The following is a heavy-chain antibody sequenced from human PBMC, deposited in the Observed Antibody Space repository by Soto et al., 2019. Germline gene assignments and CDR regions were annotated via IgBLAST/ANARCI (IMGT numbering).Heavy chain of an antibody. V-gene: IGHV3-15*01. CDR1: GFTFSNAW. Sequence: EVQLVESGGGLVKPGGSLRLSCAASGFTFSNAWMSWVRQAPGKGLEWVGRIKSKTDGGTTDYAAPVKGRFTISRDDSKNTLYLQMNSLKTEDTAVYYCTTDTPNYDFWSGYTYYYGMDVWGQGTTVTVSS. D-gene: IGHD3-3*01. CDR3: TTDTPNYDFWSGYTYYYGMDV. J-gene: IGHJ6*02. CDR2: IKSKTDGGTT.